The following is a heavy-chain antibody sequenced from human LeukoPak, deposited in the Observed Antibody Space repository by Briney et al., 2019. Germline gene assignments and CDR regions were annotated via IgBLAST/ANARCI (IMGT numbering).Heavy chain of an antibody. D-gene: IGHD3-10*01. CDR1: GYTFTSYW. CDR3: ARHGEVGGFDP. J-gene: IGHJ5*02. Sequence: GESLKISCKASGYTFTSYWIGWVRQMPGKGLEWMGIIYPGDSDTRYSPSFQGQVTISADKSITTAYLQWGSLKASDTAMYYCARHGEVGGFDPWGQGTLVTVSS. CDR2: IYPGDSDT. V-gene: IGHV5-51*01.